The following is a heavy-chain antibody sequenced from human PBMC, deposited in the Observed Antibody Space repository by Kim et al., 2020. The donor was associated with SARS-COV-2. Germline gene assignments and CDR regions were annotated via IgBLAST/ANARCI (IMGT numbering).Heavy chain of an antibody. J-gene: IGHJ4*02. V-gene: IGHV3-30*18. CDR2: ISYDGSNK. CDR1: GFTFSSYG. D-gene: IGHD1-20*01. CDR3: TKDLFKYNWNDPFDY. Sequence: GGSLRLSCAVSGFTFSSYGMHWVRQAPGKGLEWVAIISYDGSNKYYADSVKGRFTISRDNSNNTLYLQMNSLRTEDTAFYYCTKDLFKYNWNDPFDYWGQGTLVTVSS.